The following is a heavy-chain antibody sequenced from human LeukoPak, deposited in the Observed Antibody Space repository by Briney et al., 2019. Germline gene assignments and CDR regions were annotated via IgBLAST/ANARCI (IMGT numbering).Heavy chain of an antibody. CDR2: IIPILGIA. CDR1: GCTFRSYA. V-gene: IGHV1-69*04. CDR3: AREGKVSYSAYHNTGPFDY. D-gene: IGHD5-12*01. Sequence: GASVKVSCKASGCTFRSYAISWVRQAPGQGREWMGRIIPILGIANYAQKFQGRVTITADKSTSTAYIELSSLRSEDTAAYYCAREGKVSYSAYHNTGPFDYWGQGTLVTVSS. J-gene: IGHJ4*02.